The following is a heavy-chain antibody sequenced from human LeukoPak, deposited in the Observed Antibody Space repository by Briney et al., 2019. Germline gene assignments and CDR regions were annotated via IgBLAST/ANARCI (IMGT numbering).Heavy chain of an antibody. CDR3: ARDQSGTGQDWFDP. J-gene: IGHJ5*02. V-gene: IGHV3-21*01. CDR2: ISSSSSCI. D-gene: IGHD1-1*01. Sequence: GGSLRLSCAASGFTFSSYSMNWVRQAPGKGLEWVSSISSSSSCIYYADSVKGRFTISRDNAKNSLYLQMNSLRAEDTAVYYCARDQSGTGQDWFDPWGQGTLVTVSS. CDR1: GFTFSSYS.